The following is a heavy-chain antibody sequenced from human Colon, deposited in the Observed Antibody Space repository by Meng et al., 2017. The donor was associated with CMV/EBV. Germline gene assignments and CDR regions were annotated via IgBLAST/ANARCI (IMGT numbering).Heavy chain of an antibody. CDR3: ARGGGYFSAGSYPAYFDH. CDR1: GYTFNTYG. CDR2: ISGSNGNT. J-gene: IGHJ4*02. V-gene: IGHV1-18*01. D-gene: IGHD3-10*01. Sequence: ASVKVSCKTSGYTFNTYGVTWVRQAPGQGLEWMGWISGSNGNTNYAQKLQGRVTLTTDTSTSTAYMELGGLTSDDTAVYYCARGGGYFSAGSYPAYFDHWGQGTLVTVSS.